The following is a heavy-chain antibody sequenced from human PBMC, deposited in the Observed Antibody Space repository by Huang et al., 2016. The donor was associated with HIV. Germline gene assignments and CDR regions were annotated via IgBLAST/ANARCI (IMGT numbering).Heavy chain of an antibody. Sequence: EVHLLESGGGLVQPGGSLRFSCAASGFTFRSWVMSWVRQAPGKGLGWVSGIRASGNTTYYADSVKGRFTISRDNSKSTLYLQMSSLRGEDTAVYYCAKDNPVGATNYWGQGTLVTVSS. J-gene: IGHJ4*02. V-gene: IGHV3-23*01. CDR3: AKDNPVGATNY. CDR1: GFTFRSWV. D-gene: IGHD1-26*01. CDR2: IRASGNTT.